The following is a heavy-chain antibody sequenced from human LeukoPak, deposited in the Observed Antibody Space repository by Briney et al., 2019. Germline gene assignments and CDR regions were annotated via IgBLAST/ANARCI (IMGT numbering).Heavy chain of an antibody. CDR3: ASGEIVLMVHEYFQH. Sequence: XASXGTFXXXAISWVRQAPGQGVEWMGRIIPIFGTANYAQKFQGRVTITTDESTSTAYMELSSLRSEDTAVYYCASGEIVLMVHEYFQHWGQGTLVTVSS. J-gene: IGHJ1*01. CDR1: XGTFXXXA. CDR2: IIPIFGTA. D-gene: IGHD2-8*01. V-gene: IGHV1-69*05.